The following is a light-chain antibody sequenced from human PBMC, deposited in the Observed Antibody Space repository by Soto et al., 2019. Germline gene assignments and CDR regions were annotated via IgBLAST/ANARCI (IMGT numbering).Light chain of an antibody. Sequence: EIALTQSPGTLSLSPGERATLSSRASQSVSSSYLAWYQQKPGQAPRLLIYGASSRATGIPDRFSGSGSGTDLTLTISRLEPEEFAVYYCQQYGSSPPTFGQGTKVEIK. J-gene: IGKJ1*01. CDR1: QSVSSSY. CDR2: GAS. V-gene: IGKV3-20*01. CDR3: QQYGSSPPT.